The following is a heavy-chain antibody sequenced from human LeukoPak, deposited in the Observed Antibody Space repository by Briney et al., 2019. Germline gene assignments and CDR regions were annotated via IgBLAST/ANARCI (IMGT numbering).Heavy chain of an antibody. V-gene: IGHV3-43*02. CDR1: GFTFDDYA. CDR2: ISGDGGST. J-gene: IGHJ5*02. Sequence: PGGSLRLSCAASGFTFDDYAMHWVRQAPGKGLEWVSLISGDGGSTYYADSVKGRFTISRDNSKNSLYMQMNSQRTEDTALYYCAKDAMMHYDFSYNWFDPWGQGTLVTVSS. CDR3: AKDAMMHYDFSYNWFDP. D-gene: IGHD3-3*01.